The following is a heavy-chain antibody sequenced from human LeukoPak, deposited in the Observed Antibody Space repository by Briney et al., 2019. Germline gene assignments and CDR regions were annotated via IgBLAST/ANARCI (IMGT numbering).Heavy chain of an antibody. CDR3: TRGVVAGTWDYFDY. CDR1: GFTFGDYA. D-gene: IGHD6-19*01. CDR2: IRSKAYGGTT. Sequence: GGSLRLSCTASGFTFGDYAMSWVRQAPGKGLGWVGFIRSKAYGGTTEYAASVKGRFTISRDDSKSIAYLQMNSLKTEDTAVYYCTRGVVAGTWDYFDYWGQGTLVTVSS. V-gene: IGHV3-49*04. J-gene: IGHJ4*02.